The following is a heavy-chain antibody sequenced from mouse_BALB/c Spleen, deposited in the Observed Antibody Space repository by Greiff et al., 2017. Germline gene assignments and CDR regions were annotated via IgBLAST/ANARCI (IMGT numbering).Heavy chain of an antibody. Sequence: DVMLVESGGGLVQPGGSLRLSCATSGFTFSDFYMAWVRQPPGKRLEWIAASRNKANDYTTEYSASVKGRFIVSRDTSQSILYLQMNALRAEDTAIYYSARDAYGKDAMDYWGQGTSVTVSS. D-gene: IGHD2-1*01. CDR3: ARDAYGKDAMDY. V-gene: IGHV7-1*02. J-gene: IGHJ4*01. CDR1: GFTFSDFY. CDR2: SRNKANDYTT.